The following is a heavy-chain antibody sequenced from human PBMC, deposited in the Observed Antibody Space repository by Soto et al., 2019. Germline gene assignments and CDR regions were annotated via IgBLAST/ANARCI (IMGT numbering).Heavy chain of an antibody. CDR2: MNPNSGNT. CDR3: ARGNRYCSGGSCYNWFDP. J-gene: IGHJ5*02. D-gene: IGHD2-15*01. V-gene: IGHV1-8*01. Sequence: SVKVSCKASGYTFTSYDINWVRQATGQGLEWMGWMNPNSGNTGYAQKFQGRVTMTRNTSISTAYMELNSLRSEDTAVYYCARGNRYCSGGSCYNWFDPWGQGTLVTVSS. CDR1: GYTFTSYD.